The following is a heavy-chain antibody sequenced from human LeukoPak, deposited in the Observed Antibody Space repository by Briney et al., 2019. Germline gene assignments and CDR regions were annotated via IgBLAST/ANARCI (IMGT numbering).Heavy chain of an antibody. CDR2: INHSGST. V-gene: IGHV4-34*01. D-gene: IGHD4-17*01. CDR3: ASLTVGYWFDP. Sequence: SETLSLTCAVYGGSFRGYYWSWIRQPPGEGLEWIGEINHSGSTNYNPSLKSRVTISVDTSKNQFSLKLSSVTAADTAVYYCASLTVGYWFDPWGQGTLVTVSS. CDR1: GGSFRGYY. J-gene: IGHJ5*02.